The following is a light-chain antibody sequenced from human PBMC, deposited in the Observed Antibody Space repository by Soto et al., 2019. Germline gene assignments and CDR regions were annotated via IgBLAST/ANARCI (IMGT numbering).Light chain of an antibody. CDR1: SSDIGGYNY. Sequence: QSALTQPASVSGSPGQSITVSCTGTSSDIGGYNYVSWYQQHPGKAPKLMIYEVGNRPSGISNRFSGSKSGNTASLTISGLQAEDEADYYCSSYTTNSARYVFGTGTKLTVL. J-gene: IGLJ1*01. CDR2: EVG. V-gene: IGLV2-14*01. CDR3: SSYTTNSARYV.